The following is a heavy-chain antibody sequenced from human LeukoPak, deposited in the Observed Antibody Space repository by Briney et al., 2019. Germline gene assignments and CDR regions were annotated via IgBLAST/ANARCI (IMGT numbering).Heavy chain of an antibody. CDR2: IYYSGST. J-gene: IGHJ6*03. V-gene: IGHV4-39*01. CDR1: GGSISSSSYY. CDR3: ARAGPFYYYMDV. Sequence: KTSETLSLTCTVSGGSISSSSYYWGWIRQPPGKGLEWIGSIYYSGSTYYNPSLKSRVTMSVDTPKNQFSLKLSSVTAADAAVYYCARAGPFYYYMDVWGKGTTVTVSS.